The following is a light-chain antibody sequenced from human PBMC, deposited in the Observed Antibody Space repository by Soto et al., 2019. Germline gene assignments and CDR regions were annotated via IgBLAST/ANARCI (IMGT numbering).Light chain of an antibody. CDR3: QQYHNWWT. V-gene: IGKV3-15*01. CDR2: GAS. Sequence: IEMTQSPATLSVSPGERATLSCRASQSVSSNLVWYQQKPGQAPRLLIYGASTRVTGIPARFSGSGSGTEFTLTISSLQSEDFAVYYCQQYHNWWTFGQGTKVDTK. CDR1: QSVSSN. J-gene: IGKJ1*01.